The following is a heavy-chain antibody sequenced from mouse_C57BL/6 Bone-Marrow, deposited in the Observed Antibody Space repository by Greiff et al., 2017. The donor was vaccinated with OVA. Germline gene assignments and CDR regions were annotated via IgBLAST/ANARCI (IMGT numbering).Heavy chain of an antibody. CDR2: INYDGSST. D-gene: IGHD2-1*01. Sequence: DVMLVESEGGLVQPGSSMKLSCTASGFTFSDYYMAWVRQVPEKGLEWVANINYDGSSTYYLDSLKSRFIISRDNAKNILYLQMSSLKSEDTATYYCARAHGNSWFAYWGQGTLVTVSA. J-gene: IGHJ3*01. CDR1: GFTFSDYY. CDR3: ARAHGNSWFAY. V-gene: IGHV5-16*01.